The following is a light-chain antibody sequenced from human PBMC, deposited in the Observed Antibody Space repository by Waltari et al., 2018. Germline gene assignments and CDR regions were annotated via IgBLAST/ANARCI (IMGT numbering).Light chain of an antibody. CDR2: GAS. V-gene: IGKV3-15*01. Sequence: EIVMTPSPATLSVAPGERATLPCRASQTITDNLAWYQQKPGQAPRLLIYGASTRATGVPARFRGSGSGTEFTLTISSLQSEDFGLYYCQQYNTWPPLTFGGGTKVEIK. J-gene: IGKJ4*01. CDR1: QTITDN. CDR3: QQYNTWPPLT.